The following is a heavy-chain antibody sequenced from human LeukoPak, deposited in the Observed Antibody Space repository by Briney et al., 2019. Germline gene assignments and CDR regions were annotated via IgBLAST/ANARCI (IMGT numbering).Heavy chain of an antibody. Sequence: GGSLRLSCAASGFTFSGYSMNWVRQAPGKGLEWVSSISSSSRYIYYADSVKGRFTISRDNARNSLYLQMNSQRAEDTAVYYCARESDYYYGMDVWGQGTTVTVSS. CDR3: ARESDYYYGMDV. V-gene: IGHV3-21*01. CDR1: GFTFSGYS. J-gene: IGHJ6*02. CDR2: ISSSSRYI.